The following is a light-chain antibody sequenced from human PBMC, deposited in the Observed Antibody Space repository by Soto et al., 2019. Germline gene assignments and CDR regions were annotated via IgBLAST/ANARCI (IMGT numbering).Light chain of an antibody. CDR3: QQYNSYCT. Sequence: DIQMTQSPSTLSASVGDRVTITCRASQSISSWLAWYQQKPGKAPKLLIYKASSLESGVPSRFSGSGSCKEFTLTISSLQPDDFATYYCQQYNSYCTFGQGTKVEIK. CDR2: KAS. J-gene: IGKJ1*01. V-gene: IGKV1-5*03. CDR1: QSISSW.